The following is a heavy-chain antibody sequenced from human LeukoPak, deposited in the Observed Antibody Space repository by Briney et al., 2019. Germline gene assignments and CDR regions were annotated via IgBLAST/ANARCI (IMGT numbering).Heavy chain of an antibody. CDR3: ARGAPYYPKGWFDP. Sequence: ASVKVSCKASGYTFTSHDINWVRRATGQGLEWMGWMNPNSGNTGYAQKFQGRVTITRNTSITTAYMELSSPRSEDTAVYYCARGAPYYPKGWFDPWGQGTLVTVSS. CDR2: MNPNSGNT. J-gene: IGHJ5*02. V-gene: IGHV1-8*03. CDR1: GYTFTSHD. D-gene: IGHD2-8*01.